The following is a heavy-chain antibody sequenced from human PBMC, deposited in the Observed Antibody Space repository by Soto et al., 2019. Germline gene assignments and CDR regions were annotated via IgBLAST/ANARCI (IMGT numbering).Heavy chain of an antibody. J-gene: IGHJ5*02. CDR1: GYTFTSYG. Sequence: ASVKVSCKASGYTFTSYGISWVRQAPGQGLEWMGWISAYNGNTNYAQKLQGRVTMTTGTSTSTAYMELRSLRSDDTAVYYCAIDGRRIAARPFGWFDPWGQGTLVTVSS. V-gene: IGHV1-18*01. CDR3: AIDGRRIAARPFGWFDP. D-gene: IGHD6-6*01. CDR2: ISAYNGNT.